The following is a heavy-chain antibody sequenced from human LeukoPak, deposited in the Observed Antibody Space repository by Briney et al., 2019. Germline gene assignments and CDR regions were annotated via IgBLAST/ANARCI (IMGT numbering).Heavy chain of an antibody. CDR1: GFTFSSYS. J-gene: IGHJ4*02. CDR2: ISRSSSTI. CDR3: ARAGYSSSWYLY. V-gene: IGHV3-48*01. D-gene: IGHD6-13*01. Sequence: GGSLRLSCAASGFTFSSYSMNWVRQAPGKGLEWVSDISRSSSTIYYADSVKGRFTISRDNAKNSLYLQMNSLRVEDTAVYYCARAGYSSSWYLYWGQGTLVTVSS.